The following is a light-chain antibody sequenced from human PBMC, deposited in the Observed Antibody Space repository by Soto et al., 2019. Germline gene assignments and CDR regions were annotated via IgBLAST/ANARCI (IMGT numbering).Light chain of an antibody. J-gene: IGLJ3*02. CDR3: QSYDSSLSGSV. CDR1: SSNIGAGYD. CDR2: GNS. V-gene: IGLV1-40*01. Sequence: QSVLTQPPSVSGAPGQRVTISCTGSSSNIGAGYDVHWYQQLPGTAPKLLIYGNSNRPSGVPDRFSGSKSGTSASLAITGFQAEDEADYYCQSYDSSLSGSVFGGGTKVTVL.